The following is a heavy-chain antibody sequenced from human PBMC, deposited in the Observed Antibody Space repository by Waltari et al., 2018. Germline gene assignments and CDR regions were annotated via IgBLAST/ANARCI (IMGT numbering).Heavy chain of an antibody. CDR3: AKDEVLLRNFDV. V-gene: IGHV4-4*07. Sequence: QMQLQESGPGLVKPSETLSLTYTVSGASIGRYYWTWIRQPAGKTLEWIGRIYTSGATNYNPSLDSRVTISVDESKNQFSLRLTSVTAADTAVYYCAKDEVLLRNFDVWGQGILVTVSS. CDR2: IYTSGAT. J-gene: IGHJ4*02. D-gene: IGHD3-9*01. CDR1: GASIGRYY.